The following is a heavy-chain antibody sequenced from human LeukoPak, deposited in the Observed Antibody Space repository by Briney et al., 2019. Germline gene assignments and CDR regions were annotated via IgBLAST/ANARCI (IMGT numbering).Heavy chain of an antibody. V-gene: IGHV1-18*01. Sequence: ASVKVPCKASGYTFTSYGISWVRQAPGQGLEWMGWISAYNGNTNYAQKLQGRVTMTTDTSTSTAYMELRSLRSDDTAVYYCARGPLDYGSGSYIDYWGQGTLVTVSS. D-gene: IGHD3-10*01. CDR2: ISAYNGNT. CDR1: GYTFTSYG. CDR3: ARGPLDYGSGSYIDY. J-gene: IGHJ4*02.